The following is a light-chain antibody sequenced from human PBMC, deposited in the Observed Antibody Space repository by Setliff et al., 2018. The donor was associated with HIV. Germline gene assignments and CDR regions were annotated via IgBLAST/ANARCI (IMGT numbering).Light chain of an antibody. J-gene: IGLJ1*01. Sequence: QSALTQPASVSGSPGQSITISCTGTSGDVGGYNFVSWYQQSPGKAPKLMIYEVSKRPSGVSNRFSGSKSGNTASLTISGLQAEDEADYYCCSYAGSYVFGTGTKVTVL. CDR2: EVS. CDR1: SGDVGGYNF. CDR3: CSYAGSYV. V-gene: IGLV2-23*02.